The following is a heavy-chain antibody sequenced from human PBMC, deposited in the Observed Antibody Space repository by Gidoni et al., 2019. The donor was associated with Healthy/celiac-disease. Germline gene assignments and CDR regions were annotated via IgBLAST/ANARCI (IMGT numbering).Heavy chain of an antibody. CDR1: GFTFSNAW. D-gene: IGHD2-2*01. Sequence: EVQLVESGGGLVKPGGSLRLSCAASGFTFSNAWMSWVRQAPGKGLEWVGRIKSKTEGGTTDYAAPVKGRFTISRDDSKNTLYLQMNSLKTEDTAVYYCTTLQNHQHCSSTSCYGRRRYSSSSGIDYWGQGTLVTVSS. V-gene: IGHV3-15*01. CDR2: IKSKTEGGTT. J-gene: IGHJ4*02. CDR3: TTLQNHQHCSSTSCYGRRRYSSSSGIDY.